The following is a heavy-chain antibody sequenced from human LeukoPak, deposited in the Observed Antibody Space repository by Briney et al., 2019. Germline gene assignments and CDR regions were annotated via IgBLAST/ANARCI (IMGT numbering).Heavy chain of an antibody. CDR2: IYWDDDK. D-gene: IGHD2-2*01. V-gene: IGHV2-5*02. CDR3: AHSLDSTSWYGYYYYMDV. J-gene: IGHJ6*03. Sequence: SGPALVKPTQTLTLTCSFSGFSLTTPGVGVGWVRQPPGKALEWLGFIYWDDDKRYRPSLKSRLPITMDTSRSQVVLTLTTVDPVDTATYFCAHSLDSTSWYGYYYYMDVWGKGTTATVSS. CDR1: GFSLTTPGVG.